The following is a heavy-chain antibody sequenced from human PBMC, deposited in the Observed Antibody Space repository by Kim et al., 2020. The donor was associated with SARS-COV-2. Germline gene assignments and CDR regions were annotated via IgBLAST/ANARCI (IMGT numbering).Heavy chain of an antibody. CDR1: GYSFTSHW. Sequence: GESLKISCKGSGYSFTSHWIAWLRQMPGKGLEWMRIIYPGDSDTRYSPSFQGQVTISADKSISTAYLQWSSLKASDTAMYYCARDSSGTYYSWNGMDVWGQGTTVTVSS. CDR3: ARDSSGTYYSWNGMDV. V-gene: IGHV5-51*01. CDR2: IYPGDSDT. D-gene: IGHD3-10*01. J-gene: IGHJ6*02.